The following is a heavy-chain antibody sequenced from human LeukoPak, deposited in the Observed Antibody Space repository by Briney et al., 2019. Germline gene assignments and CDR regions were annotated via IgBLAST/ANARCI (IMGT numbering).Heavy chain of an antibody. J-gene: IGHJ4*02. D-gene: IGHD6-19*01. CDR3: ARDLGSSGLDY. CDR1: GYTFTSNY. V-gene: IGHV1-2*02. CDR2: INPNSGGT. Sequence: ASVKVSCKAFGYTFTSNYMHWVRQAPGQGLEWMGWINPNSGGTNYAQKFQGRVTMTRDTSISTAYMELSRLRSDDTAVYYCARDLGSSGLDYWGQGTLVTVSS.